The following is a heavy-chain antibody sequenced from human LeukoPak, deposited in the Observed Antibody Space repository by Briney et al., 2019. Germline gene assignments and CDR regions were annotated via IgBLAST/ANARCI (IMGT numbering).Heavy chain of an antibody. D-gene: IGHD1-26*01. CDR2: ISGSGGST. CDR3: AKGMEWELLIAFDY. J-gene: IGHJ4*02. CDR1: GFTFSSYA. V-gene: IGHV3-23*01. Sequence: PGGSLRLSCAASGFTFSSYAMSWVRQAPGKGLEWVSTISGSGGSTYYADSVKGRFTISRDNSKNTLYLQMNSLRAEDTAVYYCAKGMEWELLIAFDYWGQGTLVTVSS.